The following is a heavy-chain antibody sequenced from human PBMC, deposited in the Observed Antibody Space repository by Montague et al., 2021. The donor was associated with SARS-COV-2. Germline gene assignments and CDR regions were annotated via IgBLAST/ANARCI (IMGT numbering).Heavy chain of an antibody. CDR2: IYHSGST. J-gene: IGHJ3*02. V-gene: IGHV4-39*01. CDR3: ARVKWELSVGNVFDI. Sequence: SETLSLTCTISGCCISSSGYYWAWLRQPPGKGLEWIGSIYHSGSTFYNPSLKSRVSMSVDTSKNQFSLKLSPVTAADTAMYYCARVKWELSVGNVFDIWGQGTMVTVSS. D-gene: IGHD1-26*01. CDR1: GCCISSSGYY.